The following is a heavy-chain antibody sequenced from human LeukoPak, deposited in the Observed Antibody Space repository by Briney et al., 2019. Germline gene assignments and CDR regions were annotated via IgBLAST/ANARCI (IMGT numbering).Heavy chain of an antibody. D-gene: IGHD2-2*02. CDR2: INPNSGGT. J-gene: IGHJ4*02. Sequence: ASVKVSCKASGYTFTGYYIHWVRQAPRQGLEWMGWINPNSGGTNYAQKFQGRVTMTRDTSISTAYMELSRLRSDDTAVYYCARAQVCSTTSCYSYFDYWGQGTLVTVSS. V-gene: IGHV1-2*02. CDR1: GYTFTGYY. CDR3: ARAQVCSTTSCYSYFDY.